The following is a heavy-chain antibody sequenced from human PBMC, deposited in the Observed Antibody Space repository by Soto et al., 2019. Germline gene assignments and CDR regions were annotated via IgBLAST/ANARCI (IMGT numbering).Heavy chain of an antibody. V-gene: IGHV1-18*01. CDR3: ARGGYYDRSGSRNYHYYGMDV. D-gene: IGHD3-22*01. CDR1: GYTFSSYG. J-gene: IGHJ6*02. Sequence: QAQLVQSGAEVKKPGASVKVSCKASGYTFSSYGISWVRQAPGQGLEWLGWISPYNDDTNYAQKLQGRVTMTTDTYTRTAYMDLRSLRSDDTAVYYCARGGYYDRSGSRNYHYYGMDVWGQGTTVTVSS. CDR2: ISPYNDDT.